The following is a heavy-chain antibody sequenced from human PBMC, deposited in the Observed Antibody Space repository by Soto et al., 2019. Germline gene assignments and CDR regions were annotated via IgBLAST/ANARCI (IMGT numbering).Heavy chain of an antibody. CDR1: GFILSSYA. J-gene: IGHJ6*02. CDR3: AKDGYSYVDPFGMDV. V-gene: IGHV3-23*01. Sequence: EVQLLESGGGLVQPGGSLRLSCAATGFILSSYAMSWVRQAPGKGLEWVSAISGSGGSTYYADSVKGRFTISRDNSKNTLYLQMNSLRAEDTAVYYCAKDGYSYVDPFGMDVWGQGTTVTASS. D-gene: IGHD5-18*01. CDR2: ISGSGGST.